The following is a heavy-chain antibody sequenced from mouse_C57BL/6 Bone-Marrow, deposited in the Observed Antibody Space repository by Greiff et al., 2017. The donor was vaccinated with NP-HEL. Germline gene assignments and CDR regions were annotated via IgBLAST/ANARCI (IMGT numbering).Heavy chain of an antibody. D-gene: IGHD1-1*01. CDR3: ARDGYYYGYQGKPYAMDY. Sequence: EVKLQQSGPELVKPGASVKMSCKASGYTFTDYNMHWVKQSHGKSLEWIGYINPNNGGTSYNQKFKGKATLTVNKSSSTAYMELRSLTSEDSAVYYCARDGYYYGYQGKPYAMDYWGQGTSVTVSS. V-gene: IGHV1-22*01. CDR2: INPNNGGT. CDR1: GYTFTDYN. J-gene: IGHJ4*01.